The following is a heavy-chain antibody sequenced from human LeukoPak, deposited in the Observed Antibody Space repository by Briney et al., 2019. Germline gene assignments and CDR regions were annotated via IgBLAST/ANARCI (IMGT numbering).Heavy chain of an antibody. CDR2: IIPIFGTA. D-gene: IGHD1-26*01. CDR3: ARGPYSGSHTLYDGLVDY. V-gene: IGHV1-69*13. J-gene: IGHJ4*02. CDR1: GGTFSSYA. Sequence: GASVKVSCKASGGTFSSYAISWVRQAPGQGLEWTGGIIPIFGTANYAQKFQGRVTITADESTSTAYMELSSLRSEDTAVYYCARGPYSGSHTLYDGLVDYWGQGTLVTVSS.